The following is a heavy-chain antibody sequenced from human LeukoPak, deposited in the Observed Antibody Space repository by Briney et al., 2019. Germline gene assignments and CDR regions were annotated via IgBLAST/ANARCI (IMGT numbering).Heavy chain of an antibody. D-gene: IGHD4-17*01. CDR1: GYSISSGYY. CDR3: ARHEDYDAAFDI. J-gene: IGHJ3*02. Sequence: SETLSLTCAVSGYSISSGYYWGWIRQPPGKGLEWIGSIYHSGSTYYNPSLKSRVTISVDTSKNQFSLKLSSVTAADTAVYYCARHEDYDAAFDIWGQGTIVTVSS. V-gene: IGHV4-38-2*01. CDR2: IYHSGST.